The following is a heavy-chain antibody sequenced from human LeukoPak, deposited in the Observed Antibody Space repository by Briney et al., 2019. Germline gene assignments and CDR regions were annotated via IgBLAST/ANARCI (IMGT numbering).Heavy chain of an antibody. V-gene: IGHV3-23*01. CDR2: IAGTT. Sequence: GGALTLSRAASGLTFRSYAMRGVGQPAGKGLEGVATIAGTTYYAASAKGRFTIYRDNSKNTLYLQMNSLRADDTAVYYCAEENNPFGSSLVSRVGGAFDIWGQGTRVTVSS. J-gene: IGHJ3*02. CDR1: GLTFRSYA. D-gene: IGHD3-16*01. CDR3: AEENNPFGSSLVSRVGGAFDI.